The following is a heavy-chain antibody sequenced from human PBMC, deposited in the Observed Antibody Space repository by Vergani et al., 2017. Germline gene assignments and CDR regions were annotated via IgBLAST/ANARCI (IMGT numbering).Heavy chain of an antibody. V-gene: IGHV1-8*01. CDR1: GYTFTSYD. CDR2: MNPNSGHT. J-gene: IGHJ6*02. CDR3: ARVKVIWNRLNDGMDV. Sequence: QVQLVQSGAEVKKPGASVTVSCKASGYTFTSYDIHWVRQATGQGLEWMGWMNPNSGHTGYAQKVQGRVTMTRKTSISTAYMELSSLRSGDTAVYYCARVKVIWNRLNDGMDVWGQGTTVTVSS. D-gene: IGHD1-1*01.